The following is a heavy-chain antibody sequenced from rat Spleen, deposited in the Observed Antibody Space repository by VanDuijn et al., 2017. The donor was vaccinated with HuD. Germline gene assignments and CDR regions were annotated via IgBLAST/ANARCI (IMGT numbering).Heavy chain of an antibody. CDR1: GFTFSDYY. D-gene: IGHD1-11*01. V-gene: IGHV5-7*01. CDR2: ISYEGSDT. CDR3: ARDAHGGYSVGFAY. Sequence: EVQLAESGGGLVQPGRSLKLSCVASGFTFSDYYMAWVRQAPKKGLEWVATISYEGSDTYYRDSVKGRFTISRDNAKSTLYLQMDSLRSEDTATYYCARDAHGGYSVGFAYWGQGTLVTVSS. J-gene: IGHJ3*01.